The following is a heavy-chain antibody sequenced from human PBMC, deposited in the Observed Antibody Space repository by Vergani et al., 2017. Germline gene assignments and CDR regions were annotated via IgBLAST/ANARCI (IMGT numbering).Heavy chain of an antibody. V-gene: IGHV5-10-1*01. CDR1: GYSFTSYW. Sequence: EVQLVQSGAEVKKPGESLRISCKGSGYSFTSYWISWVRQMPGKGLEWMGRIDPSDSYTNYSPSFQGHVTISADKSISTAYLQWSSLKASDTAMYYCARQGAYNWXYVLDRIYYYGMDVWGQGP. D-gene: IGHD1-7*01. CDR2: IDPSDSYT. J-gene: IGHJ6*02. CDR3: ARQGAYNWXYVLDRIYYYGMDV.